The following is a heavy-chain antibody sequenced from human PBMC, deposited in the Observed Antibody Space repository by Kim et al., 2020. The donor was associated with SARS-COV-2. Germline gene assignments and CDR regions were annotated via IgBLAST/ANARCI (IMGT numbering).Heavy chain of an antibody. V-gene: IGHV3-23*01. CDR3: VKGSNYYGSGSYYGIDY. J-gene: IGHJ4*02. Sequence: VKGRFTISRDNSKNTLYLQMNSLRAEDTAVYYCVKGSNYYGSGSYYGIDYWGQGTLVTVSS. D-gene: IGHD3-10*01.